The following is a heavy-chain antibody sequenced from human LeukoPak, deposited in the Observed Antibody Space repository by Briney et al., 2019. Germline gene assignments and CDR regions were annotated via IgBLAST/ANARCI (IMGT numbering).Heavy chain of an antibody. D-gene: IGHD3-22*01. V-gene: IGHV4-59*01. J-gene: IGHJ4*02. CDR3: ASGGSGYSKYYFDY. CDR2: IYYSGST. Sequence: SETLSLTCTVSGGSISSYYWSWIRQPPGKGLEWIGYIYYSGSTNYNPSLKSRVTISVDTSKNQFSLKLSSVTAADTAVYYCASGGSGYSKYYFDYWGQGTLVTVSS. CDR1: GGSISSYY.